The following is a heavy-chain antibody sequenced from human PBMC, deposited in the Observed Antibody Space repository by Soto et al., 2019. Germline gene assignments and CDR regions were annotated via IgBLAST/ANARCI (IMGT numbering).Heavy chain of an antibody. CDR3: ARDDPIFGAIPRMDI. D-gene: IGHD3-3*01. Sequence: EVQLVESGGGLVKPGGSLRLSWSASGFPFSSYTMYWVRQAPGKGLEWVSSITTSSSRNVFYADSVQGRFTISRDNANNILYLQMSNLRVEDTAVYYCARDDPIFGAIPRMDIWGQGTTVTVSS. CDR1: GFPFSSYT. J-gene: IGHJ6*02. V-gene: IGHV3-21*02. CDR2: ITTSSSRNV.